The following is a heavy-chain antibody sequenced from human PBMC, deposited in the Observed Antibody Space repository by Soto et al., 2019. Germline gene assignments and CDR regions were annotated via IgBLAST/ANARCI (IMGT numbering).Heavy chain of an antibody. CDR3: ARLGELGPGWFGYYYYYYGMDV. J-gene: IGHJ6*02. V-gene: IGHV5-51*01. Sequence: GESLKISCKGSGYSFTSYWIGWVRQMPGKGLEWMGITYPGDSDTRYSPSFQGQVTISADKSISTGYLQWSSLKASDTAMYYCARLGELGPGWFGYYYYYYGMDVWGQGTQVTVSS. D-gene: IGHD1-26*01. CDR1: GYSFTSYW. CDR2: TYPGDSDT.